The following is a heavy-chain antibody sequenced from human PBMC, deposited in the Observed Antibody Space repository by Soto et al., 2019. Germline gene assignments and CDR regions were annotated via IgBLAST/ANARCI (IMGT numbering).Heavy chain of an antibody. D-gene: IGHD3-22*01. J-gene: IGHJ6*02. V-gene: IGHV3-48*02. CDR1: GFTFSSYS. CDR3: ARSPPGGYHYYYGMDV. Sequence: GGSLRLSCAASGFTFSSYSMNWVRQPPGEGLEWVSYISSSSSTIYYADSVKGRFTISRDNAKNSLYLQMNSLRDEDTAVYYCARSPPGGYHYYYGMDVWGQGTTVTVSS. CDR2: ISSSSSTI.